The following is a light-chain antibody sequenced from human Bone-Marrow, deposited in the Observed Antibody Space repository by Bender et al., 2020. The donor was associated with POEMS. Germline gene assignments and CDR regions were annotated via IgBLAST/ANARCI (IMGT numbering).Light chain of an antibody. CDR1: SSDVGAFDS. CDR3: CSFAGSSPFAYV. Sequence: QSALTQPASVSGSPGQSITVSCTGTSSDVGAFDSVSWYQQHPGKAPKLIIYDVTNRPSGVSDRFSGSKSDNTASLTISGLRAEDETDYYCCSFAGSSPFAYVFGTGTRVTVL. V-gene: IGLV2-14*03. J-gene: IGLJ1*01. CDR2: DVT.